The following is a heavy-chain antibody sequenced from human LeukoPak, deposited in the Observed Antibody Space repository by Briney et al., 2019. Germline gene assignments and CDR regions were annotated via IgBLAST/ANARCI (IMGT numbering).Heavy chain of an antibody. D-gene: IGHD2-2*01. Sequence: GGSLRLSCAASGFTLSNAWMSWVRQAPGKGLEWVGRIKSKTDGGTTDYAAPVKGRFTISRDDSKNTLYLQMNSLKTEDTAVYYCTTDPIVVVPAAMRGTFDYWGQGTLVTVSS. CDR2: IKSKTDGGTT. V-gene: IGHV3-15*01. CDR1: GFTLSNAW. J-gene: IGHJ4*02. CDR3: TTDPIVVVPAAMRGTFDY.